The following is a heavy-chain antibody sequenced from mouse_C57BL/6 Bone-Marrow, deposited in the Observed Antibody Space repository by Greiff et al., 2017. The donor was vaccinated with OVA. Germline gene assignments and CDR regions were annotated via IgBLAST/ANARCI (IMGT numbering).Heavy chain of an antibody. CDR2: ISDGGSYT. CDR3: AGDIYYGCDGWYFDV. CDR1: GFTFSSYA. J-gene: IGHJ1*03. Sequence: DVMLVESGGGLVKPGGSLKLSCAASGFTFSSYAMSWVRQTPEKRLEWVATISDGGSYTYYPDNVKGRFTISRDNAKNNLYLQMSHLKSENTAMYDCAGDIYYGCDGWYFDVWGTGTTVTVSS. D-gene: IGHD2-2*01. V-gene: IGHV5-4*01.